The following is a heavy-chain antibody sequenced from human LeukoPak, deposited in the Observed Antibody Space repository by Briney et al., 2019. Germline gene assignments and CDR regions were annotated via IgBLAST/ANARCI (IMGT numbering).Heavy chain of an antibody. Sequence: GESLKISCKGSGYSFSTFWIGWVRQAPGKGLEWMGIIYPGDSDTRYSPSFQGQVTFSADKSINTAYLQWSSLKASDSAMYYCASITAVAHAFNIWGQGTLVTVSS. J-gene: IGHJ3*02. CDR1: GYSFSTFW. V-gene: IGHV5-51*01. D-gene: IGHD4-23*01. CDR3: ASITAVAHAFNI. CDR2: IYPGDSDT.